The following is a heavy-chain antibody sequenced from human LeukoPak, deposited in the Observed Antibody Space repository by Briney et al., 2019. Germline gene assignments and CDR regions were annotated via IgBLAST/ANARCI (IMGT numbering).Heavy chain of an antibody. CDR2: ISYDGSNK. V-gene: IGHV3-30*04. Sequence: GGSLRLSCAASGFTFSSYAMHWVRQAPGKGLEWVAVISYDGSNKYYADSVKGRFTISRDNSKNTLYLQMNSLRAEDTAVYYCAKVPRTDSSSSWGQGTLVTVSS. D-gene: IGHD3-22*01. CDR1: GFTFSSYA. J-gene: IGHJ4*02. CDR3: AKVPRTDSSSS.